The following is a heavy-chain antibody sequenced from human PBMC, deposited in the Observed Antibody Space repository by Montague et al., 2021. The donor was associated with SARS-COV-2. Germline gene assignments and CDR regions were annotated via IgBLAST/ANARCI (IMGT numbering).Heavy chain of an antibody. CDR2: ISYDGSNK. J-gene: IGHJ3*02. CDR3: ARDSEQLPPGAFDI. CDR1: GFTFSSYA. D-gene: IGHD1/OR15-1a*01. V-gene: IGHV3-30*04. Sequence: SLRLSCAASGFTFSSYAMHWVRQAPGKGLEWVAVISYDGSNKYYADSVKGRFTISRDNSKNTLYLQMNSLRAEDTAVYYCARDSEQLPPGAFDIWGQGTVVTVSS.